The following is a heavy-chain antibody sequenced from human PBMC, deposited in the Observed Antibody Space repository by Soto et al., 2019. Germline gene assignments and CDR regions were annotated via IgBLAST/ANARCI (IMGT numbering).Heavy chain of an antibody. CDR2: IYPDDSDT. Sequence: GESLKISCKGSGYSFRNYWIAWVRQMPGKGLEWMGIIYPDDSDTKYSPSFQGQVTISADKSISTAYLQWSSLKASDTAMYYCARPYFYGSGKIPDAFDIWGQGTMVTVSS. CDR1: GYSFRNYW. CDR3: ARPYFYGSGKIPDAFDI. J-gene: IGHJ3*02. D-gene: IGHD3-10*01. V-gene: IGHV5-51*01.